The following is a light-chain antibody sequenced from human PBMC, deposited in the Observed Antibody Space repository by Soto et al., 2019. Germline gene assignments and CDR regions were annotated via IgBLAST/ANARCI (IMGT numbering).Light chain of an antibody. V-gene: IGKV3-15*01. J-gene: IGKJ1*01. CDR3: QQYNNWPPT. CDR1: QSVSSY. Sequence: EIVMTQSPATLSLSPGERATLSCRASQSVSSYLAWYQQKPGQAPRLLIYGASTRATGIPARFSGSGSGTEFTLPISSLQSEDFAVYYCQQYNNWPPTFGQGTKVEIK. CDR2: GAS.